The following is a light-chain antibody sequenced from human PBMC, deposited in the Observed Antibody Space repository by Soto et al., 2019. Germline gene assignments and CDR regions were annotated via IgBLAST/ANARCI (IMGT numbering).Light chain of an antibody. J-gene: IGKJ1*01. CDR3: KHANPYWT. Sequence: DIQMTQSPSTLSASIGDRVTITFRASQSSCGWLAWYQQKPGKAPKIMIYKESILESGVPARFSGSGSGTEFSLTSSSLQPEDFATYSCKHANPYWTFAQGTKLEL. CDR2: KES. CDR1: QSSCGW. V-gene: IGKV1-5*03.